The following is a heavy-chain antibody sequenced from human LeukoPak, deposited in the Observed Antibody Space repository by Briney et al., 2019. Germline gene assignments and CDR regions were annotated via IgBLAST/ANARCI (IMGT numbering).Heavy chain of an antibody. J-gene: IGHJ3*02. Sequence: SETLSLTCAVYSGSFSGYYWSWIRQPPGEGLEWIGEINHSGSTNYNPSLKSRVTISVDTSKNQFSLKLSSVTAADTAVYYCAREGYDSSGYQGAFDIWGQGTMVTVSS. CDR1: SGSFSGYY. CDR3: AREGYDSSGYQGAFDI. CDR2: INHSGST. V-gene: IGHV4-34*01. D-gene: IGHD3-22*01.